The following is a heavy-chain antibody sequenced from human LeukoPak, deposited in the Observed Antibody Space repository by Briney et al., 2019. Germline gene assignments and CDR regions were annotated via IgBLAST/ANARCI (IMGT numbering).Heavy chain of an antibody. V-gene: IGHV1-46*01. Sequence: GASVKVSCKASGYTFTSYYMHWVRQAPGQGLEWMGIINPSGGSTSYAQKFQGRVTMTRDMSTSTVYMELSSLRSEDTAVYYCAREIVFDGYCSSTSCYEGGYFDYWGQGTLVTVYS. CDR3: AREIVFDGYCSSTSCYEGGYFDY. D-gene: IGHD2-2*03. J-gene: IGHJ4*02. CDR2: INPSGGST. CDR1: GYTFTSYY.